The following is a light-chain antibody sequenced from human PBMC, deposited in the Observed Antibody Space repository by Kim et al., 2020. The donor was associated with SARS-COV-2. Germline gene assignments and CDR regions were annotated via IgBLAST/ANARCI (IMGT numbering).Light chain of an antibody. CDR2: AAS. Sequence: ASTGDRVTLTCRASQGISSYLAWYQQKPGKAPKLLIYAASTLQSGVPSRFSGSGSGTDFTLTISCLQSEDFATYYCQQYYSYPRTFGQGTKVDIK. J-gene: IGKJ1*01. CDR1: QGISSY. CDR3: QQYYSYPRT. V-gene: IGKV1-8*01.